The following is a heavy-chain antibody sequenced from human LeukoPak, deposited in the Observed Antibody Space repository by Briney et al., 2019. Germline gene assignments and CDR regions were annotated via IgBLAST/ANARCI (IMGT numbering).Heavy chain of an antibody. CDR2: IYSADSA. CDR3: AREVGGGATNYFDY. Sequence: GGSLRLSCAASGFTVSRNYMSWVRQAPGKGLEWVSVIYSADSAYYADSVRGRFSISRDNSKNTLYLQMNSLRADDTAVYYCAREVGGGATNYFDYWGQGTLVTVSS. CDR1: GFTVSRNY. D-gene: IGHD1-26*01. J-gene: IGHJ4*02. V-gene: IGHV3-53*01.